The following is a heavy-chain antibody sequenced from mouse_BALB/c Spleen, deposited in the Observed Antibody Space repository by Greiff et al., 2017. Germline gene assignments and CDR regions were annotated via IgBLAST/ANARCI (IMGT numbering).Heavy chain of an antibody. CDR2: IDPANGNT. CDR3: AREDYGIFFDY. CDR1: GFNIKDTY. V-gene: IGHV14-3*02. D-gene: IGHD2-1*01. Sequence: VQLKESGAELVKPGASVKLSCTASGFNIKDTYMHWVKQRPEQGLEWIGRIDPANGNTKYDPKFQGKATITADTSSNTAYLQLSSLTSEDTAVYYCAREDYGIFFDYWGQGTTLTVSS. J-gene: IGHJ2*01.